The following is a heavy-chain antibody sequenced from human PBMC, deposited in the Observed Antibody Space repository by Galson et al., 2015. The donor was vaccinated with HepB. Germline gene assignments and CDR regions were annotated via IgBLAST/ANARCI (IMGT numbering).Heavy chain of an antibody. CDR1: GFSLSTNKMG. CDR3: AHRSIAYCGGDCYNY. Sequence: PALVKPTQTLTLTCTFSGFSLSTNKMGVGWIRQPPGKALEWLALIYWDDDKRYSPSLKSRLTITKDTSKNQVVLTMTNMDPVDTATYYCAHRSIAYCGGDCYNYWGQGTLVTVSS. J-gene: IGHJ4*02. V-gene: IGHV2-5*02. CDR2: IYWDDDK. D-gene: IGHD2-21*01.